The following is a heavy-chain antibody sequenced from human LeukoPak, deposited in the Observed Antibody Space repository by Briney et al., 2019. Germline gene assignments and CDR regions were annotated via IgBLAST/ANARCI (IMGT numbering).Heavy chain of an antibody. CDR1: GGSISSYY. CDR2: IYYSGST. CDR3: ARFLAGTRHFHFYYYMDV. Sequence: SETLSLTCTVSGGSISSYYWSWIRQPPGKGLEWIGYIYYSGSTNYNPSLKSRITISVDTSKNQFSLKVISVTAADTAVYYCARFLAGTRHFHFYYYMDVWGKGTTVTISS. D-gene: IGHD3-9*01. J-gene: IGHJ6*03. V-gene: IGHV4-59*08.